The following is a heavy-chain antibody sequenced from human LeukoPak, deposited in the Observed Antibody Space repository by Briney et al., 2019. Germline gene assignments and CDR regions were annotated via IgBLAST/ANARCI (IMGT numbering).Heavy chain of an antibody. J-gene: IGHJ3*02. CDR3: ARDQDSSGWFGDAFDI. D-gene: IGHD6-19*01. V-gene: IGHV1-69*04. CDR1: GGTFSSYA. CDR2: IIPILGIA. Sequence: SVKVSCKASGGTFSSYAISWVRQAPGQGLEWMGRIIPILGIANYAQKFQGRVTITADKSTSTAYMELSSLRSEDTAVYYCARDQDSSGWFGDAFDIWGQGTMVTVSS.